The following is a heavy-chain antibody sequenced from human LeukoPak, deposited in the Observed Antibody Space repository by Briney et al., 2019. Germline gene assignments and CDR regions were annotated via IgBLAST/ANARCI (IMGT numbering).Heavy chain of an antibody. CDR3: AKALGGDYYDGSWDYYYGMDV. CDR1: GFTFSSYA. Sequence: PGGSLRLSCAASGFTFSSYAMSWVRQAPGKGLEWVSAISGSGGSTYYADSVKGRYTISRDNSKNTLYLQMNSLRAEDTAVYYCAKALGGDYYDGSWDYYYGMDVWGQGTTVTVSS. V-gene: IGHV3-23*01. CDR2: ISGSGGST. J-gene: IGHJ6*02. D-gene: IGHD3-22*01.